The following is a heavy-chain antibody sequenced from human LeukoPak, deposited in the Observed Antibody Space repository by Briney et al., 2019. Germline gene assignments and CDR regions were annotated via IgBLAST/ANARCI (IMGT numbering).Heavy chain of an antibody. Sequence: GGSLRLPCAASGLTFSSYAMRWAPQAPGRGRECVSAISGSGGSTYYADSVKGRFTISRDNSKNTLYLQMNSLRAEDTAGYYCAKDNGDYTLDKDYWGQGTLVTVPS. CDR3: AKDNGDYTLDKDY. D-gene: IGHD4-17*01. CDR2: ISGSGGST. CDR1: GLTFSSYA. V-gene: IGHV3-23*01. J-gene: IGHJ4*02.